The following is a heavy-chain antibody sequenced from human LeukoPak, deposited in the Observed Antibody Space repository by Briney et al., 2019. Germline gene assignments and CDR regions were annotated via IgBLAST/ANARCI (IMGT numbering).Heavy chain of an antibody. D-gene: IGHD3-10*01. Sequence: GGSLRLSCVASGFTFSDYWIHWVRQAPGKGLVWVSRISSDGDTTNYADSVKGRFTISRDNAKNTLYLQMDSLRVEDTAVYYCARDRGPRTGFMVREAYDYWGQGTLVTVSS. CDR1: GFTFSDYW. V-gene: IGHV3-74*01. CDR3: ARDRGPRTGFMVREAYDY. J-gene: IGHJ4*02. CDR2: ISSDGDTT.